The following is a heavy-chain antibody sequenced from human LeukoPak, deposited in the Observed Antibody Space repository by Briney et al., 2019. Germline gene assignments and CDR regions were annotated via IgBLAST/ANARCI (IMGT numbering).Heavy chain of an antibody. D-gene: IGHD3-10*01. CDR2: INPSGGST. CDR1: GFTFTSYY. V-gene: IGHV1-46*01. Sequence: ASVKVSCKASGFTFTSYYMHWVRQAPGQGLEWMGIINPSGGSTSYAQKFQGRVTMTRDMSTSTVYMELSSLRSEDTAVYYCARDQGDRGVLYYYYYYMDVWGKGTTVTVSS. CDR3: ARDQGDRGVLYYYYYYMDV. J-gene: IGHJ6*03.